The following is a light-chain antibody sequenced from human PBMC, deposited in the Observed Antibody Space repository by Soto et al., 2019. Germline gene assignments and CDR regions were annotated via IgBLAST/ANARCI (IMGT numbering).Light chain of an antibody. J-gene: IGKJ3*01. Sequence: DIQMTQSPTSLSASVGDRVTITCRASQGIRNYVAWYQQKPGKAPKLLIYAASTLQSGVPSRFSGSGAGTDFSLTSNSLQPEAVATYSCQKYRSVPVFGPGTKVEIK. CDR2: AAS. CDR1: QGIRNY. V-gene: IGKV1-27*01. CDR3: QKYRSVPV.